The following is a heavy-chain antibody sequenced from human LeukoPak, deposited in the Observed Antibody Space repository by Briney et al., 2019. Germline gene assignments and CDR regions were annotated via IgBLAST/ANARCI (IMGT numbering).Heavy chain of an antibody. V-gene: IGHV3-48*01. CDR2: INGSNSII. J-gene: IGHJ6*03. CDR1: GFTFSSYS. Sequence: GGSLRLSCAASGFTFSSYSMNWVRQAPGKGLEWVSYINGSNSIIYYADSVEGRFTISRDNAKNSLYLQMNCLRAEDTAVYYCARDERLDYYYYMDVWGKGTTVTVSS. CDR3: ARDERLDYYYYMDV.